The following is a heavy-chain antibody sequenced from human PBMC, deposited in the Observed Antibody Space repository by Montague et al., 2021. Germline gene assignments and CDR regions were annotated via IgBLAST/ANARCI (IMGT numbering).Heavy chain of an antibody. V-gene: IGHV3-23*01. J-gene: IGHJ4*02. CDR3: AKGPCDGGGYFLHFKS. D-gene: IGHD2-21*02. Sequence: YLRLSCAASGFSFNYYAMAWVRQAPGKGLEWVSAICGDGGNTYYADSVKGRFTISRDSSESTVFLQMNSLRVEDSAVYYCAKGPCDGGGYFLHFKSWGQGTLVTVSS. CDR1: GFSFNYYA. CDR2: ICGDGGNT.